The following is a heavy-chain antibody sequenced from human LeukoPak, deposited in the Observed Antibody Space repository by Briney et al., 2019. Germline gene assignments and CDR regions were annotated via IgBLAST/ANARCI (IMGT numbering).Heavy chain of an antibody. D-gene: IGHD6-13*01. J-gene: IGHJ4*02. Sequence: PGGSLRLSCAASGFTFSSYAMHWVRQAPGKGLEWVAIISYDGNNKYYADSVKGRFTISRDNAKNSLYLQMNSLRAEDTAVYYCARDHDSSSCPYFDYWGQGTLVTVSS. CDR1: GFTFSSYA. CDR3: ARDHDSSSCPYFDY. CDR2: ISYDGNNK. V-gene: IGHV3-30*04.